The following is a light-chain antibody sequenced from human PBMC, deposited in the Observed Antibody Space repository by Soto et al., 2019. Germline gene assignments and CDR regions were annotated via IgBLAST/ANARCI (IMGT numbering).Light chain of an antibody. Sequence: SYALTQPLSVSVALGQTTRITCGGNNIGNKNVHWYQQRPRQAPVLVIYSDNNRPSGIPERFSGSNSGNTSTLTINRAQAGDEADYYCQMWDSSTVVFGGGTKLTVL. CDR2: SDN. CDR3: QMWDSSTVV. CDR1: NIGNKN. J-gene: IGLJ2*01. V-gene: IGLV3-9*01.